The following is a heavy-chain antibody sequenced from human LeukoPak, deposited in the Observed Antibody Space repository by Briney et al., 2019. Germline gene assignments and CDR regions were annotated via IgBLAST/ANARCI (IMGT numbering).Heavy chain of an antibody. J-gene: IGHJ4*02. Sequence: GGSLRLSCAASGFTFSSYGMHWVRQAPGKGLEWVAVISYDGSNKYYADSVKGRFTISRDNSKNTLYLQMNSLRAEDTAVYYCAKESSACLDYWAREPWSPSPQ. D-gene: IGHD1-26*01. CDR3: AKESSACLDY. V-gene: IGHV3-30*18. CDR1: GFTFSSYG. CDR2: ISYDGSNK.